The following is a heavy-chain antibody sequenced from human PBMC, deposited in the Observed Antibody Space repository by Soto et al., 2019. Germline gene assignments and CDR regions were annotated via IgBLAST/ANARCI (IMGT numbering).Heavy chain of an antibody. CDR3: ARDSGRLLWFGELLFWFDP. CDR1: GYTFTSYG. Sequence: ASVKVSCKASGYTFTSYGISWVRQAPGQGLEWMGWISAYNGNTNYAQKLQGRVTMTTDTSTSTAYKELRSLRSDDTAVYYCARDSGRLLWFGELLFWFDPWGQGTLVTVSS. CDR2: ISAYNGNT. V-gene: IGHV1-18*01. D-gene: IGHD3-10*01. J-gene: IGHJ5*02.